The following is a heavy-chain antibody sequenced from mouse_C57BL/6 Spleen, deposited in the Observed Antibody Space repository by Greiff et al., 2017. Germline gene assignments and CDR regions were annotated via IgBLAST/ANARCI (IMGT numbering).Heavy chain of an antibody. D-gene: IGHD1-1*01. CDR1: GYTFTSYW. J-gene: IGHJ1*03. CDR3: ARSYGSRDYGG. Sequence: QVQLQQPGAELVKPGASVKMSCKASGYTFTSYWITWVKQRPGHGLEWIGDIYPGSGSTNYNEKFKGKATLTGDPSSSTAYMQLSSLTSEDSAVYYCARSYGSRDYGGRGKGTTVT. V-gene: IGHV1-55*01. CDR2: IYPGSGST.